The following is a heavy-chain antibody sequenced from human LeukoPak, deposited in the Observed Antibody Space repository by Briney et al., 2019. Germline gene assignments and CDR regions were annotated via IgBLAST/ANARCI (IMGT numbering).Heavy chain of an antibody. D-gene: IGHD3-22*01. Sequence: GGSLRLSCAASGFTFRDYWMSWVRQAPGKGLEWVANIKQDGSNQDFVDSVKGRFTISRDNAKNLLYLQMNSLRVEDSAVYYCVRLRGYQSNFGDWGQGTLVTVSS. CDR1: GFTFRDYW. V-gene: IGHV3-7*01. CDR3: VRLRGYQSNFGD. J-gene: IGHJ4*02. CDR2: IKQDGSNQ.